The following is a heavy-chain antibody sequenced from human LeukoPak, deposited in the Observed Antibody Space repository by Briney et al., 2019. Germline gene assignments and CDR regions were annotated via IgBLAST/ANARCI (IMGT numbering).Heavy chain of an antibody. Sequence: MPSETLSLTCAVYGGSFSGYYWSWIRQPPGKGLEWIGEINHSGSTNYNPSLKSRVTISVDTSKNQFSLKLSSVTAADTAVYYCARALSGSYYRDYFDYWGQGTLVTVSS. V-gene: IGHV4-34*01. J-gene: IGHJ4*02. CDR1: GGSFSGYY. D-gene: IGHD1-26*01. CDR2: INHSGST. CDR3: ARALSGSYYRDYFDY.